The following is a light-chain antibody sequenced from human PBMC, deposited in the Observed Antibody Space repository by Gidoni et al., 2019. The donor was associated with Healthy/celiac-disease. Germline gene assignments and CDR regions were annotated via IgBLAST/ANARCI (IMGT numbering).Light chain of an antibody. Sequence: DIQMTQSPSSLSASVGDRVTITCRASQSISSYLNWYQQKPGKAPKLLIYAASSLQSGVPSRFSGSGTGTEFNITISSLQPEEFATYYCQQSYSTPRYTFGQGTKLEIK. CDR2: AAS. CDR3: QQSYSTPRYT. V-gene: IGKV1-39*01. CDR1: QSISSY. J-gene: IGKJ2*01.